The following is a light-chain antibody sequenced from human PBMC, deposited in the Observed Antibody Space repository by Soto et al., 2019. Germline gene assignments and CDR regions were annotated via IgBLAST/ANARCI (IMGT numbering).Light chain of an antibody. CDR3: HQSYTTLYT. CDR2: AAS. CDR1: QSISNY. J-gene: IGKJ3*01. Sequence: DIQMTQSPSSLSASVGDRVTITCRASQSISNYLNWYQQKPGKAPKLLIYAASSLQSGVPSRFSGSGSGTDFSLNMSSLQPEDFSTYYCHQSYTTLYTFGPGTNVDI. V-gene: IGKV1-39*01.